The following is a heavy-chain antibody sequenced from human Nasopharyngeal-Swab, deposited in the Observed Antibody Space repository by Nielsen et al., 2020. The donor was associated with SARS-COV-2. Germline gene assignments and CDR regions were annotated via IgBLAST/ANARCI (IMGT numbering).Heavy chain of an antibody. Sequence: GGSLRLSCAASGFTFSSYGMHWVRQAPGKGLEWVAVIWYDGSNKYYADSVKGRFTISRDNSKNTLYLQMNSLRAEDTAVYYCARGGLDSSSWYGYYFDYWGQETLVTVSS. V-gene: IGHV3-33*01. CDR2: IWYDGSNK. J-gene: IGHJ4*02. CDR1: GFTFSSYG. D-gene: IGHD6-13*01. CDR3: ARGGLDSSSWYGYYFDY.